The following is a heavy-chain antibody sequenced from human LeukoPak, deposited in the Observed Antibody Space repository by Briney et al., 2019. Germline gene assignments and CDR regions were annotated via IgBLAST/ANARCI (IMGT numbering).Heavy chain of an antibody. J-gene: IGHJ4*02. CDR3: ATSGVRYFDWLSSGEFG. CDR2: FDPEDGET. CDR1: GYTLTELS. D-gene: IGHD3-9*01. V-gene: IGHV1-24*01. Sequence: GASVKVSCKVSGYTLTELSMHWVRQAPGKGLEWMGGFDPEDGETIYAQKFQGRVTMTEDTSTDTAYMELSSLRSGDTAVYYCATSGVRYFDWLSSGEFGWGPGTLVTVSS.